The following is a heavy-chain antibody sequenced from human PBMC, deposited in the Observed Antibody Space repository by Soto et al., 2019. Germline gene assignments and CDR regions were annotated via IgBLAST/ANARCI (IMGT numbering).Heavy chain of an antibody. J-gene: IGHJ6*02. CDR1: GFAFSDHY. CDR3: ARDPDPRGWHHHGLDV. D-gene: IGHD6-19*01. V-gene: IGHV3-72*01. CDR2: ARNKADNYII. Sequence: PGGSLRLSCVASGFAFSDHYMDWVRQAPGKGLEWVGRARNKADNYIIDYAASVRDRFTISRDDSKNSLYLQMYSLKTEDTAVYYCARDPDPRGWHHHGLDVWCQGTTVTVSS.